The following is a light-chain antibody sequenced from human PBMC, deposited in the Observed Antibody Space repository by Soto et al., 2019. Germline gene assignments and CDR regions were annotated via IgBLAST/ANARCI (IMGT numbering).Light chain of an antibody. CDR1: SGHSSYI. Sequence: QAVVTQSSSASASLGSSVKLTCTLSSGHSSYIIAWHQQQPGKAPRYLMKLEGSGSYNKGSGVPDRFSGSSSGADRYLTISNLQFEDEADYCWETWDSKVFCGVTELTVL. J-gene: IGLJ3*02. V-gene: IGLV4-60*02. CDR3: ETWDSKV. CDR2: LEGSGSY.